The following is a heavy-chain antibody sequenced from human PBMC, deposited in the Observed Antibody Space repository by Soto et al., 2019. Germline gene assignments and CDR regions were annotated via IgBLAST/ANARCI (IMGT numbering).Heavy chain of an antibody. J-gene: IGHJ3*02. CDR2: IYYSGST. CDR3: ARFIVVVIENAFDI. V-gene: IGHV4-31*03. CDR1: GGSISSGGYY. Sequence: SETLSLTCTASGGSISSGGYYWSWIRQHPGKGLEWIGYIYYSGSTYYNPSLKSRVTISVDTSKNQFSLKLSFVTAADTAVYYCARFIVVVIENAFDIWGQGTMVTVSS. D-gene: IGHD2-21*01.